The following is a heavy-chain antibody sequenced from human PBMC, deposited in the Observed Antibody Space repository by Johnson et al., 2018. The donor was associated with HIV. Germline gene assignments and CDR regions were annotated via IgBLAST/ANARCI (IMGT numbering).Heavy chain of an antibody. CDR3: ARDWLTSRAVGATNGAFDV. D-gene: IGHD1-26*01. Sequence: VQLVESGGGLVQPGGSLRLSCAASGFTVSSNYMSWVRQAPGKGLEWVSVIYSGGNTFYADSVKGRFTISRDNSKNTLYLQMNSLRAEDTAVYYCARDWLTSRAVGATNGAFDVWGQGTMVTVSS. V-gene: IGHV3-66*02. CDR1: GFTVSSNY. J-gene: IGHJ3*01. CDR2: IYSGGNT.